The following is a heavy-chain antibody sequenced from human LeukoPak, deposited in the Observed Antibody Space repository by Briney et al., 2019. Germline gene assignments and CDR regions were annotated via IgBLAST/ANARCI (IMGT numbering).Heavy chain of an antibody. CDR3: VKAQYDFWSGLDY. Sequence: PGGSLRLSCAASGFSFSSYWMHWVRQAPGKGLEYVSAISGNGGSTYCADSVKGRFTISRDNSKNTLYLQMSSLRTEDTAIYYCVKAQYDFWSGLDYWGQGTLVTVSS. D-gene: IGHD3-3*01. CDR2: ISGNGGST. V-gene: IGHV3-64D*09. J-gene: IGHJ4*02. CDR1: GFSFSSYW.